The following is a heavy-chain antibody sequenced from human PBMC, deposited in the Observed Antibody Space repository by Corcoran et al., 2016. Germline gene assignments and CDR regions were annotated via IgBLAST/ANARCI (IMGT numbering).Heavy chain of an antibody. V-gene: IGHV4-34*01. J-gene: IGHJ4*02. D-gene: IGHD6-13*01. Sequence: QVQLQQWGAGLLKPSETLSLTCAVYGGSFSGYYWSWIRQPPGKGLEWIGEINHSGSTNYNPSLKSRVTIPVDTSKNQFSLKLSSVTAAGTAVYYWARGGGSSWYVGWGQGTLVTVSS. CDR1: GGSFSGYY. CDR3: ARGGGSSWYVG. CDR2: INHSGST.